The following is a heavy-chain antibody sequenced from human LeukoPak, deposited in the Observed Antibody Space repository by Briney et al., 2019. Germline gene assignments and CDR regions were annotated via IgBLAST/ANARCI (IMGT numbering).Heavy chain of an antibody. CDR1: GLTFSSYA. CDR3: ARVEPAGRDAFDI. Sequence: GGSLRLSCAASGLTFSSYAMSWIRQAPGKGLEWVSYISSSSSTIYYADSVKGRFTISRDNAKNSLYLQMNSLRAEDTAVYYCARVEPAGRDAFDIWGQGTMVTVSS. CDR2: ISSSSSTI. J-gene: IGHJ3*02. V-gene: IGHV3-48*04. D-gene: IGHD2-2*01.